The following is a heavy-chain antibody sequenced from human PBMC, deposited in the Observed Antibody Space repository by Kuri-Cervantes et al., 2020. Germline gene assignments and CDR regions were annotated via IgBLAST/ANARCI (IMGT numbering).Heavy chain of an antibody. CDR3: ARSSVAGTRVIQH. Sequence: ASVKVSCKASGYTFTSYGISWVRQAPGQGLEWMGWISAYNGDTNYAQKLQGRVTMTTGTSTSTAYMELRSLRSDDTAVYYCARSSVAGTRVIQHWGQGTLVTVSS. CDR1: GYTFTSYG. J-gene: IGHJ1*01. D-gene: IGHD6-19*01. V-gene: IGHV1-18*01. CDR2: ISAYNGDT.